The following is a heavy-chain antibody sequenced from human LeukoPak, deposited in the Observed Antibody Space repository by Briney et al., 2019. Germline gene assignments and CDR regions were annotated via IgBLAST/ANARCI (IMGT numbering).Heavy chain of an antibody. D-gene: IGHD6-13*01. CDR2: IYHSGST. V-gene: IGHV4-38-2*02. CDR3: ARDTSLSSSSIPLAY. CDR1: GYSISSGYY. Sequence: SETLSLTCTVSGYSISSGYYWDWIRQPPGKGLEWIGNIYHSGSTYYNPSLKSRVTISVDTSKNQFSLKLSSVTAADTAVYYCARDTSLSSSSIPLAYWGQGTLVTVSS. J-gene: IGHJ4*02.